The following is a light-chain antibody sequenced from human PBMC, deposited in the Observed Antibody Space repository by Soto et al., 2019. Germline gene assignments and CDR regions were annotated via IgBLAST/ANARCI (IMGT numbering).Light chain of an antibody. Sequence: DIVMTQSPDSLAVSLGERATINCKSSQSVLDRSNNKNYLAWYQQKPGQPPKLVIYWASTRESGVPDRFSGSGSVTEFTLTISSLQAEDGAVYFCQQYYGIPRTFGQGTKVEIK. V-gene: IGKV4-1*01. CDR1: QSVLDRSNNKNY. J-gene: IGKJ1*01. CDR3: QQYYGIPRT. CDR2: WAS.